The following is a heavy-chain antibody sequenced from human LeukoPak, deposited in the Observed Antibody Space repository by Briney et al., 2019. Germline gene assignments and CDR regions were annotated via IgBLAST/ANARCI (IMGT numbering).Heavy chain of an antibody. CDR3: ARLRYFDWFFDY. CDR2: IYYSGST. Sequence: PSETLSLTCTVSGGSISSYYWSWIRQPPGKGLEWIGYIYYSGSTNYNPSLKSRVTISVDTSKNQFSLKLSSVTAADTAVYYCARLRYFDWFFDYWGQGTLVTVSP. J-gene: IGHJ4*02. V-gene: IGHV4-59*01. D-gene: IGHD3-9*01. CDR1: GGSISSYY.